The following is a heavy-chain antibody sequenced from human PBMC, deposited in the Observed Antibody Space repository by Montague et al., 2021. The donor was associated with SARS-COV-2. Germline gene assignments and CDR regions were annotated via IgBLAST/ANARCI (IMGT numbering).Heavy chain of an antibody. CDR3: ARARGGTIFGVIGDYYGMDI. V-gene: IGHV4-59*01. CDR1: GGSISNYY. J-gene: IGHJ6*02. CDR2: MYYIGST. D-gene: IGHD3-3*01. Sequence: SETLSLTCTVSGGSISNYYWSWIRQSPGKGLEWIAYMYYIGSTKYNPSLKSRATISVDTSKNQFSLTLSSMTAAATAVYYCARARGGTIFGVIGDYYGMDIWGQGTKVTVS.